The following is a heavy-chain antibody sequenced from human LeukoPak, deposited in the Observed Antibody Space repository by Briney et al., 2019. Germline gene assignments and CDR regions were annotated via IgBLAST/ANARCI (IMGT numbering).Heavy chain of an antibody. J-gene: IGHJ4*02. CDR1: GGTFSSYA. V-gene: IGHV1-69*04. CDR2: IIPILGIA. Sequence: PAASVKVSCKASGGTFSSYAISWVRQAPGQGLEWMGRIIPILGIANYAQKFQGRVTITADKSTSTAYMELSSLRSEDTAVYYCXXXXXDGYNFGDYWGQGTLVTVSS. D-gene: IGHD5-12*01. CDR3: XXXXXDGYNFGDY.